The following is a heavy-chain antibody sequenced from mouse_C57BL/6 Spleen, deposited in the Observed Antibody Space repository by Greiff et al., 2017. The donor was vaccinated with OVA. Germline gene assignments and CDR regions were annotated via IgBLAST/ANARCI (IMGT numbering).Heavy chain of an antibody. D-gene: IGHD1-1*01. CDR2: IYPRSGNT. CDR3: ARERTYYGSSYYFDY. J-gene: IGHJ2*01. Sequence: VKLQESGAELARPGASVKLSCKASGYTFTSYGISWVKQRTGQGLEWIGEIYPRSGNTYYNEKFKGKATLTADKSSSTAYMELRSLTSEDSAVYFCARERTYYGSSYYFDYWGQGTTLTVSS. V-gene: IGHV1-81*01. CDR1: GYTFTSYG.